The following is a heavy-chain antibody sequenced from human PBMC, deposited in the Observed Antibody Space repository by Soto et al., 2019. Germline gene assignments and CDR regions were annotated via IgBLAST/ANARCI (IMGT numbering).Heavy chain of an antibody. CDR1: GFTFSSYA. Sequence: QVQLVESGGGVVQPGRSLRLSCAASGFTFSSYAMHWVRQAPGKGLEWVAVISYDGSNKYYADSVKGRFTISRDNSKNTLYLQMNSLRAEDTAVYYCARDHAAGDYDFWSGYSHFDYWGQGTLVTVSS. V-gene: IGHV3-30-3*01. CDR3: ARDHAAGDYDFWSGYSHFDY. CDR2: ISYDGSNK. J-gene: IGHJ4*02. D-gene: IGHD3-3*01.